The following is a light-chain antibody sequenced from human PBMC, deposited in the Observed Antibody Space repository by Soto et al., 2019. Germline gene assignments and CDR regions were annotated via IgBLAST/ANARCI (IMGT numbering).Light chain of an antibody. V-gene: IGLV2-23*02. CDR3: CSYAASSPFVV. CDR2: EVS. CDR1: SSDVGSYNL. Sequence: QSALTQPASVSGSPGQSITISCTGTSSDVGSYNLVSWYQQHPGKAPKLMIYEVSKRPSGVSNRFSGSKSGNTASLTISGLQAEDEADYHCCSYAASSPFVVFGGGTQLTVL. J-gene: IGLJ2*01.